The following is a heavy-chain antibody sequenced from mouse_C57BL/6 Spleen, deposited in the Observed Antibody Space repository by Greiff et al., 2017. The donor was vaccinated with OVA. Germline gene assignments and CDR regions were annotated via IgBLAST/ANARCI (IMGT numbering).Heavy chain of an antibody. D-gene: IGHD2-4*01. CDR1: GYAFSSYW. V-gene: IGHV1-80*01. Sequence: VKLMESGAELVKPGASVKISCKASGYAFSSYWMNWVKQRPGKGLEWIGQIYPGDGDTNYNGKFKGKATLTADKSSSTAYMQLSSLTSEDSAVYFCARLRDYDEGYYAMDYWGQGTSVTVSS. CDR3: ARLRDYDEGYYAMDY. CDR2: IYPGDGDT. J-gene: IGHJ4*01.